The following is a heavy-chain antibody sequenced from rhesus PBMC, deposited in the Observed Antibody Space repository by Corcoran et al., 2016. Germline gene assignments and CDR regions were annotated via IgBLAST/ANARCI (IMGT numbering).Heavy chain of an antibody. Sequence: QVQLQESGPGLVKPSETLSLTCAVSGYSISSGYGWSWIRQPPGKGLEWIGYIGGSSGSTNYNPSRKSRGTISKDTFKDQFFPKLTSVTAADTGVDYCAGALAGTTDYWGQGVLVTVSS. V-gene: IGHV4-127*01. CDR1: GYSISSGYG. D-gene: IGHD1-14*01. J-gene: IGHJ4*01. CDR3: AGALAGTTDY. CDR2: IGGSSGST.